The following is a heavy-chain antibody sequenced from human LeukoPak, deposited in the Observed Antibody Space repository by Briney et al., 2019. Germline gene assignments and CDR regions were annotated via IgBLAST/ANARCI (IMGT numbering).Heavy chain of an antibody. CDR1: GFTFSSYA. V-gene: IGHV3-7*01. CDR2: IRVDGSTE. D-gene: IGHD1-26*01. J-gene: IGHJ3*02. Sequence: GGSLRLSCAASGFTFSSYAMTWVRQAPGKGLEWVATIRVDGSTEYPVDSMKGRFTISRDHAKNSLHLQMNSLGAEDTAVYYCATYSGPDKWDASDMWGQGTLVTVSS. CDR3: ATYSGPDKWDASDM.